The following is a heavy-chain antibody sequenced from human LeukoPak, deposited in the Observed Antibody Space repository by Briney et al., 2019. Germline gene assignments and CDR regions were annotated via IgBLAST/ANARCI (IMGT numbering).Heavy chain of an antibody. V-gene: IGHV3-23*01. CDR1: GFTFSNYA. D-gene: IGHD3-3*01. J-gene: IGHJ6*03. Sequence: GGSLRLSCAASGFTFSNYAMTWVRQAPGKGLEWVSEISGSGGGTYYADSVKGRFTVSRDNSKNTLYLQMNSLRAEDTAVYYCAKAPRVNYYYYYMDVWGKGTTVTVSS. CDR2: ISGSGGGT. CDR3: AKAPRVNYYYYYMDV.